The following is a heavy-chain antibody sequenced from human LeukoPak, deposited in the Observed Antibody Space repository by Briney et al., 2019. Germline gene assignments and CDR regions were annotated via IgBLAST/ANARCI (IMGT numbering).Heavy chain of an antibody. J-gene: IGHJ3*02. CDR1: GGSISSYY. CDR2: IYTSGST. CDR3: ASGYCGGACQLGGVDM. V-gene: IGHV4-4*07. D-gene: IGHD2-21*02. Sequence: SETLSLTCTVSGGSISSYYWSWIRQPAGKGLEWIGRIYTSGSTNYNPSLKSRVTISLDTSGNQFSLKLSSVAAADTAVYYCASGYCGGACQLGGVDMWGQGTMVTVSS.